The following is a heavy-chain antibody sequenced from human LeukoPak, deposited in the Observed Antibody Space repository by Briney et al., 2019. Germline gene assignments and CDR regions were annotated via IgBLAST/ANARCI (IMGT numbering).Heavy chain of an antibody. CDR1: GGSISSYY. V-gene: IGHV4-59*01. D-gene: IGHD2-2*01. CDR3: AGSSPAWYFDL. J-gene: IGHJ2*01. CDR2: IYYSGST. Sequence: SETLSLTRTVSGGSISSYYWSWIRQPPGKGLEWIGYIYYSGSTNYNPSLKSRVTISVDTSKNQFSLKLSSVTAADTAVYYCAGSSPAWYFDLWGRGTLVTVSS.